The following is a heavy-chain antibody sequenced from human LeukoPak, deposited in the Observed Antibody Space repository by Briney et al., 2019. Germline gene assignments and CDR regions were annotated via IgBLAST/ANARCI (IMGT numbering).Heavy chain of an antibody. J-gene: IGHJ4*02. Sequence: ASVKVSCKASGYTFTSYGISWVRQAPGQGLEWMGWSSAYNGNTNYAQKLQGRVTMTTDTSTSTAYMELRSLRSDDTAVYYCARVPQYYYDSSGYSSDYWGQGTLVTVSS. D-gene: IGHD3-22*01. CDR1: GYTFTSYG. CDR2: SSAYNGNT. CDR3: ARVPQYYYDSSGYSSDY. V-gene: IGHV1-18*01.